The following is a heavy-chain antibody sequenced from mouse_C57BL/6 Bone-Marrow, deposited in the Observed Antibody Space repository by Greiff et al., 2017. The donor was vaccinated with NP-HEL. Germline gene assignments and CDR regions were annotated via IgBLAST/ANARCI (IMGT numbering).Heavy chain of an antibody. Sequence: VQLKQSGPVLVKPGASVKMSCQASGYTFTDYYMNWVKQSHGKSLEWIGVINPYNGGTSYHQTFKGKATLTVDKSSSTAYMELNSLTSEDSAVYYCARWGSFYAMDYWGQGTSVTVSS. CDR2: INPYNGGT. V-gene: IGHV1-19*01. J-gene: IGHJ4*01. CDR3: ARWGSFYAMDY. CDR1: GYTFTDYY.